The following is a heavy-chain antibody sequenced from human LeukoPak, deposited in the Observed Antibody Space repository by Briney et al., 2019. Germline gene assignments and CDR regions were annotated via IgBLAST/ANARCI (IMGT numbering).Heavy chain of an antibody. CDR1: GGSISSNY. D-gene: IGHD3-16*02. J-gene: IGHJ3*02. CDR3: ARSNYVWGSYRPRQSDAFDI. Sequence: PSETLSLTCTVSGGSISSNYWSWIRQPPGKGLEWIGYIYYSGSTNYNPSLKSRVTISVDTSKNQFSLKLSSVTAADTAVYYCARSNYVWGSYRPRQSDAFDIWGQGTMVTVSS. CDR2: IYYSGST. V-gene: IGHV4-59*12.